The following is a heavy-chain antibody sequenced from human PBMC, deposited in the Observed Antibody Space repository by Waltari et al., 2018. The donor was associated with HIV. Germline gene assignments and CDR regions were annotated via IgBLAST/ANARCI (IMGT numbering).Heavy chain of an antibody. Sequence: QVQLVQSGAEVRKAGSSVRVSCKHSGGSFNPYAFSLVRQPPGQGVEWMGGINPVISTGNYAQKVQGGFLITADASTRTAYMALRSLSSEETAVYYCAREEYSTISKPAPCDYWRQGARVSVSS. D-gene: IGHD6-13*01. CDR2: INPVISTG. CDR1: GGSFNPYA. CDR3: AREEYSTISKPAPCDY. V-gene: IGHV1-69*01. J-gene: IGHJ4*02.